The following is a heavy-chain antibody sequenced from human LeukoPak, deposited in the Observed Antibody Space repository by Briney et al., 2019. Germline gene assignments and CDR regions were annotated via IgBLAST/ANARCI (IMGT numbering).Heavy chain of an antibody. CDR1: GFTFSTYW. Sequence: GGSLRLSCAASGFTFSTYWMHWVRQVPEKGLVWVSRIYIDGSSTNYADSVKGRFTISRDNAKNTLYLEMNSLRVEDTAIYYCARGASARQDCWGRGILVTVSS. CDR3: ARGASARQDC. D-gene: IGHD2-2*01. CDR2: IYIDGSST. J-gene: IGHJ4*02. V-gene: IGHV3-74*01.